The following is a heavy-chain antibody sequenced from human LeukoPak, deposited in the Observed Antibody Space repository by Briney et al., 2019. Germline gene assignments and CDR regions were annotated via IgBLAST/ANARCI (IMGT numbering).Heavy chain of an antibody. Sequence: GRSLRLSCAASGFTFSSYGMHWVRQAPGKGLEWVAVIWYDGSNKYYADSVKGRFTISRDNSKNTLYLQMNSLRAEDTAVYYCARGGGVVVTAVYFDYWGQGTLVTVSS. J-gene: IGHJ4*02. V-gene: IGHV3-33*01. CDR3: ARGGGVVVTAVYFDY. CDR2: IWYDGSNK. D-gene: IGHD2-21*02. CDR1: GFTFSSYG.